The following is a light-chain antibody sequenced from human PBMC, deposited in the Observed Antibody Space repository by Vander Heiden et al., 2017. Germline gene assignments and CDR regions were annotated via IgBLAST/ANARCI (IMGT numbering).Light chain of an antibody. CDR1: QSLLHSNGYNY. J-gene: IGKJ4*01. CDR3: RQALQTPHT. CDR2: LGS. Sequence: DIVMTQSPLSLPVTPGEPASISCRSSQSLLHSNGYNYLDWYLQKPGQSPQLLIYLGSNRASGVPDRLSGSGSGTDFTLKISIVDAEDVGVYYCRQALQTPHTFGGGTKVEIK. V-gene: IGKV2-28*01.